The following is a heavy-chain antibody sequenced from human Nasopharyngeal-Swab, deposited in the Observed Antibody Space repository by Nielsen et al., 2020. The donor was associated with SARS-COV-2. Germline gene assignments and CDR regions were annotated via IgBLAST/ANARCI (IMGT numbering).Heavy chain of an antibody. J-gene: IGHJ6*02. Sequence: GEPLKISCAASGFTFSSYWMSWVRQAPGKGLEWVANIKQDGSEKYYVDSVKGRFTISRDNAKNSLYLQMNSLRAEDTAVYYCARETYYDYVWGSYRADYYYGMDVWGQGTTVTVSS. D-gene: IGHD3-16*02. CDR2: IKQDGSEK. CDR3: ARETYYDYVWGSYRADYYYGMDV. CDR1: GFTFSSYW. V-gene: IGHV3-7*01.